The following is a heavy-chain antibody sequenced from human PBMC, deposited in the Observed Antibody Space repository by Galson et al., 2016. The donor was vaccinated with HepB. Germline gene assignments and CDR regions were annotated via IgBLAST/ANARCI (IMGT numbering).Heavy chain of an antibody. CDR3: AKDHRDWGETGTSFDY. CDR2: LTGSGERT. V-gene: IGHV3-23*01. CDR1: GFPFSSHA. Sequence: SLRLSCAASGFPFSSHAMSWVRQAPGKGLEWVSTLTGSGERTYYAASLKGRFTISRDNSKNTLFLQMNSLRAEDTAIYYCAKDHRDWGETGTSFDYWGQGTLVTVSS. J-gene: IGHJ4*02. D-gene: IGHD1-7*01.